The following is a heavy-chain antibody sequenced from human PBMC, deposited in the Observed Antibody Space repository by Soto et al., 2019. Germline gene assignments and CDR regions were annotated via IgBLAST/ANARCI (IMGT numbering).Heavy chain of an antibody. D-gene: IGHD2-21*02. J-gene: IGHJ4*02. V-gene: IGHV3-21*01. CDR3: ARDNVVTAGFDY. Sequence: EVQLVESGGGLVKPGGSLRLSCAASGFTFSSYSMNWVRQAPGKRLEWVSSISSSSSYIYYADSVKGRFTISRDNAKNSLYLQMNSLRAEDTAVYYCARDNVVTAGFDYWGQGTLVTVSS. CDR1: GFTFSSYS. CDR2: ISSSSSYI.